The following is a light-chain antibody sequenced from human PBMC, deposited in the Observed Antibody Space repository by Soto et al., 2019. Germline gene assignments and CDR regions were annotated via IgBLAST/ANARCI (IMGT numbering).Light chain of an antibody. CDR2: GAS. CDR1: QSISTW. V-gene: IGKV1-5*01. Sequence: DIQMTQSPSTLSASVGDRVTITCRASQSISTWLAWYQQKPGKAPKVLIYGASSLESWVPSRFSGSGSGTKFTLTISSLQADDFATYYCQQYKNYLTFGPGTKVDIK. J-gene: IGKJ3*01. CDR3: QQYKNYLT.